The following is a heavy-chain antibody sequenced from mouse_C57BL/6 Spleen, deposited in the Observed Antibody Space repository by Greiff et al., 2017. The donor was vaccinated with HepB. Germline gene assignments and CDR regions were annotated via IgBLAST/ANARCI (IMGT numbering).Heavy chain of an antibody. D-gene: IGHD3-3*01. CDR3: TAGRTSFFRH. CDR2: IRLKSDNYAT. Sequence: EVQLVESGGGLVQPGGSMKLSCVASGFTFSNYWMNWVRQSPEKGLEWVAQIRLKSDNYATHYAESVKGRFTISRDDSKSSVYLQMNNLRAEDTGIYYCTAGRTSFFRHCGQGTLSIVSP. J-gene: IGHJ3*01. CDR1: GFTFSNYW. V-gene: IGHV6-3*01.